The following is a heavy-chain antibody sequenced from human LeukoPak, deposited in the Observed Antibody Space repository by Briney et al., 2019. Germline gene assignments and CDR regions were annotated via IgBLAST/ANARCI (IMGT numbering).Heavy chain of an antibody. Sequence: GGSLRLSCAASGFTFSSYSMNWVRQAPGKGLEWVSSISSSSSYMYYADSVKGRFTISRDNAKNSLYLQMNSLRAEDTAVYYCARGGRGSGWSVLFDYWGQGTLVTVSS. CDR1: GFTFSSYS. J-gene: IGHJ4*02. V-gene: IGHV3-21*01. CDR2: ISSSSSYM. D-gene: IGHD6-19*01. CDR3: ARGGRGSGWSVLFDY.